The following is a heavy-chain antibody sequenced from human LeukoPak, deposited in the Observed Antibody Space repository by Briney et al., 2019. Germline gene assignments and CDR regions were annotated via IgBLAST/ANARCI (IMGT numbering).Heavy chain of an antibody. Sequence: PGGSLRLSCAASGFDVSVNYMNWIRQSPEKGLEWVSIIHNDGSTYYADSVKGRFTISRDNSKNTLFLQMNSLRPEDTAVYYCASKWFCGGDCYYQIDFWGQGTLVTVSS. J-gene: IGHJ4*02. CDR2: IHNDGST. V-gene: IGHV3-66*01. CDR1: GFDVSVNY. CDR3: ASKWFCGGDCYYQIDF. D-gene: IGHD2-21*02.